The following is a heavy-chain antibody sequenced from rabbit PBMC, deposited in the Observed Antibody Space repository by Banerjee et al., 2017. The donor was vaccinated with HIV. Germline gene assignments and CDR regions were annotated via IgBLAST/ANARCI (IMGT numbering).Heavy chain of an antibody. D-gene: IGHD6-1*01. J-gene: IGHJ4*01. Sequence: QLVESGGGLVQPGGSLTLSCKASGFDFSNYYMTWVRQAPGKGLEWIGYIDPVFDSTYYASWVNGRFPISSHNAQNTLYLQLNSLTAADTATYFCAREDTYGYVDYAYAERYFNLWGPGTLVTVS. CDR2: IDPVFDST. CDR1: GFDFSNYY. CDR3: AREDTYGYVDYAYAERYFNL. V-gene: IGHV1S7*01.